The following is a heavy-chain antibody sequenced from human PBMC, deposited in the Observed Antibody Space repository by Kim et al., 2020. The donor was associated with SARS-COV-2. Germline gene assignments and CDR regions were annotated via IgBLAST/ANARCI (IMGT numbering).Heavy chain of an antibody. J-gene: IGHJ4*02. D-gene: IGHD6-13*01. Sequence: GGSLRLSCGASGFTFSSHSMNWVRQAPGKGLEWVSSITSSSSYIYYADSVKGRFTISRDNAKNSLYLQMKSLRAEDTAVYYCARDLGYSSSWSQQYYFDYWGQGTLVTVSS. CDR1: GFTFSSHS. V-gene: IGHV3-21*01. CDR2: ITSSSSYI. CDR3: ARDLGYSSSWSQQYYFDY.